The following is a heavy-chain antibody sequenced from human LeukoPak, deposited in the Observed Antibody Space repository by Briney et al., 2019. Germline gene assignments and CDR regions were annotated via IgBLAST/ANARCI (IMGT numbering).Heavy chain of an antibody. CDR3: AKDENRWLAPHAFDI. D-gene: IGHD5-24*01. Sequence: GGSLRLSCVASGFTFDDFTMHWVRLAPGKGLEWVSGIDWNGFNKDYADSVKGRFTISRDNAKNSLYLQMNRLSSEDMALYFCAKDENRWLAPHAFDIWGQGTMVTVSS. V-gene: IGHV3-9*03. J-gene: IGHJ3*02. CDR1: GFTFDDFT. CDR2: IDWNGFNK.